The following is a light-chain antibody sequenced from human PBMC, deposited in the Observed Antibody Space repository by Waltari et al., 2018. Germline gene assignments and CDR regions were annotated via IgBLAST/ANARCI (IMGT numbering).Light chain of an antibody. Sequence: IVMTQSPATLSLSPGERATLSRRASQSVRSTFAWFQQKPGQPPRLLSYGTSTMATGIPARFTGSGSGTEFSLTISSLQPEDFATYYCQQYDYWPWTFGQGTRVETK. J-gene: IGKJ1*01. CDR1: QSVRST. CDR2: GTS. CDR3: QQYDYWPWT. V-gene: IGKV3D-15*01.